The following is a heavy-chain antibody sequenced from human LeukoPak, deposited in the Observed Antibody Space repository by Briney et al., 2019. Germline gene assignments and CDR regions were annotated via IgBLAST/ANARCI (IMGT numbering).Heavy chain of an antibody. CDR2: ISGSGGST. D-gene: IGHD6-13*01. J-gene: IGHJ4*02. CDR3: AKVTAVAAKNTYYFDY. CDR1: GFTFGSYA. V-gene: IGHV3-23*01. Sequence: GGSLRLSCAASGFTFGSYAMNWVRQAPGKGLEWVSGISGSGGSTYYADSVKGRLTISRDNSKKPLYLHMNSLSDEDTPVYCCAKVTAVAAKNTYYFDYWGQGTLVTVSS.